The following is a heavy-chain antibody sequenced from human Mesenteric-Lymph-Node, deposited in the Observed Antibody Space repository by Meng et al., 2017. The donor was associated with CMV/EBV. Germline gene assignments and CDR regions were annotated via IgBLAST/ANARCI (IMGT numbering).Heavy chain of an antibody. CDR2: ISSGGSTI. D-gene: IGHD5-18*01. J-gene: IGHJ4*02. Sequence: GESLKISCAASGFTFSNYYMSWLRQAPGKGLEWVSYISSGGSTIYYADSMKGRFTISRDNAKDSLYLQMNTLRAEDTAMYYCAGQRGDSPFAYWGQGTLVTVSS. V-gene: IGHV3-11*04. CDR1: GFTFSNYY. CDR3: AGQRGDSPFAY.